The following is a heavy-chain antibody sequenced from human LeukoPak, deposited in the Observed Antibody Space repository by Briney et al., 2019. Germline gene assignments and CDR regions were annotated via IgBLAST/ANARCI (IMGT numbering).Heavy chain of an antibody. CDR2: TYSGGTT. CDR3: ARGPAYFTLDC. CDR1: RFTVSTSY. V-gene: IGHV3-66*01. D-gene: IGHD3-16*01. J-gene: IGHJ4*02. Sequence: GGSLRLSCSASRFTVSTSYMTWVRQALGKGLEWVSITYSGGTTYYADSVKGRFTISRDNSKNTLYLQMNSLRAEDTAVYYCARGPAYFTLDCWGQGTLVTVSS.